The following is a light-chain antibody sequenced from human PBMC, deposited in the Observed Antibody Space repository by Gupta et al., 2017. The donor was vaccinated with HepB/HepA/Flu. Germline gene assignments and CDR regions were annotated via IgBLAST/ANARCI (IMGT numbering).Light chain of an antibody. V-gene: IGLV3-21*03. Sequence: SYVLTQPPSVSVAPGNTARITCGGVNIGDKSVHWYQQKPGQAPVLVLYDDSDRPSGIPERFSGSNSGNTATVTISRVEVGDEADYYCQVWDSNNDHVVFGGGTKLTVL. J-gene: IGLJ2*01. CDR2: DDS. CDR1: NIGDKS. CDR3: QVWDSNNDHVV.